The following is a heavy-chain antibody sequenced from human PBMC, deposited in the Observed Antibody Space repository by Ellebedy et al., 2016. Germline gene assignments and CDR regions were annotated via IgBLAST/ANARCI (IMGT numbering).Heavy chain of an antibody. J-gene: IGHJ4*02. V-gene: IGHV2-5*02. D-gene: IGHD3-16*02. CDR1: GFSLSTRGMG. CDR3: AHAGMITFGGVIVFFDH. Sequence: SGPTLVKPTQTLTLTCTFSGFSLSTRGMGVGWIRQPPGKVLEWLALIYWDNDKRYSPSLKSRLTITKDTSKTQVVLTMTNMDPVDTATYYCAHAGMITFGGVIVFFDHWGQGTLVTVSS. CDR2: IYWDNDK.